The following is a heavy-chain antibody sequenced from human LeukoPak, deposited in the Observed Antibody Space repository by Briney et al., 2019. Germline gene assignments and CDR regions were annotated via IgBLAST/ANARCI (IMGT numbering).Heavy chain of an antibody. CDR1: GYTFTDHY. J-gene: IGHJ4*02. Sequence: GASVKVSCKASGYTFTDHYIHWVRQAPGQRLEWMGRINPNSGGTNYALEFQGRVTMTRDTSISTAYMDLSRLRSDDTAMYYCARDNEVRGVIDYWGQGTLVTVSS. CDR2: INPNSGGT. CDR3: ARDNEVRGVIDY. D-gene: IGHD3-10*01. V-gene: IGHV1-2*06.